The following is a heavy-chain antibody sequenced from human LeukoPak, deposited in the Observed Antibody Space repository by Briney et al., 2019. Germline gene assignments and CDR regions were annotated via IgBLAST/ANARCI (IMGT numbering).Heavy chain of an antibody. D-gene: IGHD1-26*01. J-gene: IGHJ4*02. Sequence: HPGGSLRLSCAASGFTFNTYTMNWVRQAPGKGLEWVSYISGSSGIIDYADSVKGRFTISRDNSKNTLYLQMNSLRAEDTAVYYCARVGIVGAPHGHLDYWGQGTLVTVSS. CDR3: ARVGIVGAPHGHLDY. V-gene: IGHV3-48*01. CDR2: ISGSSGII. CDR1: GFTFNTYT.